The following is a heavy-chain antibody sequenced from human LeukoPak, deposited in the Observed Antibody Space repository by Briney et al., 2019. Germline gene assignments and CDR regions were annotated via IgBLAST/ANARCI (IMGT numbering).Heavy chain of an antibody. V-gene: IGHV3-21*01. CDR3: ARDLWHYYDSSGYYEDDY. CDR1: GFTFSSYS. J-gene: IGHJ4*02. Sequence: PGGSLRLSCAASGFTFSSYSMNWVRQAPGKGLEWVSSISSSSSYIYYADSVKGRFTISRDNAKNSLYLQMNSLRAEDTAVYYCARDLWHYYDSSGYYEDDYWGQGTLVTVSS. D-gene: IGHD3-22*01. CDR2: ISSSSSYI.